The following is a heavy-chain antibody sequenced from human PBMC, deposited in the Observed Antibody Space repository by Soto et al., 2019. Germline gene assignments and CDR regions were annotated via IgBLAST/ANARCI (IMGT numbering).Heavy chain of an antibody. CDR3: AGFRGDCYYIF. D-gene: IGHD3-22*01. CDR1: GFTLSDYY. CDR2: ISISGTTI. J-gene: IGHJ4*02. V-gene: IGHV3-11*01. Sequence: QVQLVESGGGLVKPGGSLRLSCAASGFTLSDYYMTWIRQAPGKGLEWVSDISISGTTIHYADSMKGRFTISRDNAKNSLWLKMNTLRAEDTAVYYCAGFRGDCYYIFWGQGTLVTVSA.